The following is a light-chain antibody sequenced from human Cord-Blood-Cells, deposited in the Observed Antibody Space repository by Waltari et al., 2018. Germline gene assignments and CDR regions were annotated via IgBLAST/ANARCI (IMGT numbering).Light chain of an antibody. V-gene: IGKV1-9*01. CDR1: HGISSY. Sequence: IQLTQSPSFLSAPVGDRVNIICRASHGISSYLACYHQKPGKAPKLLIYAASTVQSGVPSRFSGSGSGTEFTLTISSLQPEDFATYYCQQRNSYPLLTFGGGTKVEIK. CDR3: QQRNSYPLLT. CDR2: AAS. J-gene: IGKJ4*01.